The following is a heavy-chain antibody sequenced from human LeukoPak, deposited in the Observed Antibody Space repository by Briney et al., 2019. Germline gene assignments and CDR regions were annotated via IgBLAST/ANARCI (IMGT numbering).Heavy chain of an antibody. J-gene: IGHJ4*02. CDR2: ISYSGST. Sequence: SETLSLTCAVYGGSFSGYYWNWIRQPPGKGLEWIGYISYSGSTNYNPSLKSRVTISVDTSKNQFSLRLSSVTAADTAVYYCAREGPKTGVADVRYFDYWGQGTLVTVSS. D-gene: IGHD2-15*01. CDR1: GGSFSGYY. CDR3: AREGPKTGVADVRYFDY. V-gene: IGHV4-59*01.